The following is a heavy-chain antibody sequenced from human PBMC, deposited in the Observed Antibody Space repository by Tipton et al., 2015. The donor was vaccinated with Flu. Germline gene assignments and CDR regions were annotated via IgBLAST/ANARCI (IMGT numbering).Heavy chain of an antibody. CDR2: IIQSGNA. CDR3: ARDTFRYCSGASCLSDYYYYGMDV. D-gene: IGHD2-15*01. V-gene: IGHV4-38-2*02. Sequence: TLSLTCTVSGYFISSGYYWGWIRQSPGTGLQWIATIIQSGNAYYNPSLRSRVTISVDTTKNLFSLNLSSVTATDTAVYYCARDTFRYCSGASCLSDYYYYGMDVWGQGTTVTVSS. J-gene: IGHJ6*02. CDR1: GYFISSGYY.